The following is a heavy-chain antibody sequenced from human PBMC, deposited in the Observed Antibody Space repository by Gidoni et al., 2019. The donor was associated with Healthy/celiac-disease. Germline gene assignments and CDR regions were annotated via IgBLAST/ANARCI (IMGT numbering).Heavy chain of an antibody. J-gene: IGHJ4*02. CDR1: GGSIRSYS. Sequence: QVQLQESGPGLVKPSETLSLTCTVSGGSIRSYSWSWIRQPPGKGLEWIGYIYYSGSTNYNPSLKSRVTISVDTSKNQFSLKLSSVTAADTAVYYCARVQDSSGYYERTFDYWGQGTLVTVSS. V-gene: IGHV4-59*01. D-gene: IGHD3-22*01. CDR3: ARVQDSSGYYERTFDY. CDR2: IYYSGST.